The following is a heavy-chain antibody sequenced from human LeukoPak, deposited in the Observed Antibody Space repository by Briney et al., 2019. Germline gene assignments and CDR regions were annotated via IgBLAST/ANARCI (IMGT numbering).Heavy chain of an antibody. D-gene: IGHD3-10*01. CDR3: ANKWGLITMVRGVIRNFAFDI. Sequence: GGSLRLSCAASGFTFSSYAMSWVRQAPGKGLEWVSAISGSGGSTYYADSVKGRFTISRDNSRNTLYLQMNSLRAEDTAVYYCANKWGLITMVRGVIRNFAFDIWGQGTMVTVSS. V-gene: IGHV3-23*01. CDR1: GFTFSSYA. CDR2: ISGSGGST. J-gene: IGHJ3*02.